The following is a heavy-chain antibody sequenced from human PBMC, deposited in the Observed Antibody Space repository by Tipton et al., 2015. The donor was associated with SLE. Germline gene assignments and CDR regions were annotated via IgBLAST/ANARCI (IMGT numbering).Heavy chain of an antibody. Sequence: TLSLTCAVYGGSFSSYYWSWIRQPPGKGLQWIGEINHSGSANYNPSLKSRVTISVDTSKNQFSLKLSSVTAADTAVYYCAREGGFIMTYEYFQHWGQGTLVTVSS. CDR3: AREGGFIMTYEYFQH. CDR2: INHSGSA. D-gene: IGHD3-10*01. V-gene: IGHV4-34*09. J-gene: IGHJ1*01. CDR1: GGSFSSYY.